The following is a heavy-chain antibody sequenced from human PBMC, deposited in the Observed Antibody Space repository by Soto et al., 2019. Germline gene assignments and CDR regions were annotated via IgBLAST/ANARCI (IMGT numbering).Heavy chain of an antibody. CDR1: GYTFTSYY. Sequence: ASVKVSCKASGYTFTSYYMHWVRQAPGQGLEWMGTINPSDGSTAYAQNFQGRVTMTRDTSTSSVYMELSSLTSEDTAVYYCGRVNPYPGYNWFAPWGQGTLVTVSS. J-gene: IGHJ5*02. CDR2: INPSDGST. V-gene: IGHV1-46*01. CDR3: GRVNPYPGYNWFAP.